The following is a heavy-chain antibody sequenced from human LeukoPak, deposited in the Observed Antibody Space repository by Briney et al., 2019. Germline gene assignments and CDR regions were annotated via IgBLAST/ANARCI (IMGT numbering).Heavy chain of an antibody. D-gene: IGHD1-1*01. CDR1: GFSVRDFW. V-gene: IGHV3-7*01. CDR3: VRGGWELDY. J-gene: IGHJ4*02. CDR2: IKEGRTTD. Sequence: GGSLRLSCAACGFSVRDFWMSWDRQAPGGVREWVAHIKEGRTTDYYVCSLQGRFSNPKGGGKNSLHLQMNCLSVEDTSVYYCVRGGWELDYWGQGTLVTVSS.